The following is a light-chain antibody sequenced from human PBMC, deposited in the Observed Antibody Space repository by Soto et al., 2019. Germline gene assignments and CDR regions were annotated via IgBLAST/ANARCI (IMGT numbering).Light chain of an antibody. CDR2: WAS. V-gene: IGKV4-1*01. Sequence: DIVMTQSPDSLAVSLGDRATINCKSSQSVLYSSNNQNYLVWYQQKPGQPPKLLIYWASTRESGVPDRFSGSGSGTDFTLTISSLQAEDVAVYYCQQYYSTPLTFGGGTKVEI. CDR1: QSVLYSSNNQNY. CDR3: QQYYSTPLT. J-gene: IGKJ4*01.